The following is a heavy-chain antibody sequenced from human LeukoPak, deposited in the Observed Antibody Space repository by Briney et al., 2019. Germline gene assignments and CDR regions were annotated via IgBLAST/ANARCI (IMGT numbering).Heavy chain of an antibody. CDR3: ARRLPRIYCSGGSCYSDVGWFDP. V-gene: IGHV4-39*01. J-gene: IGHJ5*02. CDR2: IYYSGST. CDR1: GGSISSSSYY. Sequence: PSETLSLTCTVSGGSISSSSYYWGWIRQPPGKGLEWIGSIYYSGSTYYTPSLKSRVTISVDTSKNQFSLKLSSVTAADTAVCYCARRLPRIYCSGGSCYSDVGWFDPWGQGTLVTVSS. D-gene: IGHD2-15*01.